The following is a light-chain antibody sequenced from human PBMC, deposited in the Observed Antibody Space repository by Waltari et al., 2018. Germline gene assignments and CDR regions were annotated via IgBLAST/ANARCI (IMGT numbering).Light chain of an antibody. Sequence: EIVLTQSPATLSLSPGERATLSCRASQSISSYLAWYQQKPGQAPRLLIYDASNRATDIPARFSGSGSGTDFTLTISSLEPEDFAVYYCQQRSKWPKTFGPGTKVDIK. CDR2: DAS. CDR3: QQRSKWPKT. J-gene: IGKJ3*01. CDR1: QSISSY. V-gene: IGKV3-11*01.